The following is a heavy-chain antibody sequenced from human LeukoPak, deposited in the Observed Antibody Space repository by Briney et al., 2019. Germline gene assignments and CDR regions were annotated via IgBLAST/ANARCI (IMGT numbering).Heavy chain of an antibody. CDR3: ARGAAALFGY. D-gene: IGHD2-2*01. J-gene: IGHJ4*02. CDR2: INHSGST. Sequence: PSETLSLTCAVYGGSFSGYYWSWIRQPPGKGLEWIGEINHSGSTNYNPSLKSRVTISVDTSKNQFSLKLSSVTAADTAVYYCARGAAALFGYWGQGTLVTVSS. CDR1: GGSFSGYY. V-gene: IGHV4-34*01.